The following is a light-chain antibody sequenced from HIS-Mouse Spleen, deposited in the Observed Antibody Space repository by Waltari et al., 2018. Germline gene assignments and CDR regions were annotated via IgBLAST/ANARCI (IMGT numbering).Light chain of an antibody. Sequence: QSALTQPASVSGSPGQSITISCTGTSSYVGRYNLVSWYHQHPGKAPKRVIYEGSTRPSGVSNRFSGSKSGNTASLTISGLQAEDEADYYCCSYAGSSTWVFGGGTKLTVL. CDR1: SSYVGRYNL. CDR3: CSYAGSSTWV. V-gene: IGLV2-23*01. J-gene: IGLJ3*02. CDR2: EGS.